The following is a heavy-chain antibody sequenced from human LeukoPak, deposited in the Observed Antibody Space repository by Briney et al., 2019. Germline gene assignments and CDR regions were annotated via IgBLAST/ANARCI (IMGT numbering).Heavy chain of an antibody. D-gene: IGHD3-9*01. CDR2: LNPDTGKT. V-gene: IGHV1-8*01. J-gene: IGHJ4*02. Sequence: GASVKVSCKASGYTFTRYDVKWVRQAPGQGLEYMGRLNPDTGKTGYVQKFQDRVTMTSDNSITTAFMELTGLRSDDTAVYYCARGLSTVLLHTLTGISDQPDLDFWGQGTLVTVSS. CDR1: GYTFTRYD. CDR3: ARGLSTVLLHTLTGISDQPDLDF.